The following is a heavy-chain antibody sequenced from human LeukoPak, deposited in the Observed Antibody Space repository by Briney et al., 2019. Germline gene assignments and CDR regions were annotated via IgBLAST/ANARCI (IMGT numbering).Heavy chain of an antibody. D-gene: IGHD4-17*01. V-gene: IGHV3-7*01. Sequence: GGSLRLSCAASGFTFSSYWVSWVRQAPGKGLEWVANIKQDGSEKYYVDSVKGRFTISRDNAKNSLYLQMNSLRAEDTAVYYCARDYGGDYDNWFDPWGQGTLVTVSS. J-gene: IGHJ5*02. CDR3: ARDYGGDYDNWFDP. CDR2: IKQDGSEK. CDR1: GFTFSSYW.